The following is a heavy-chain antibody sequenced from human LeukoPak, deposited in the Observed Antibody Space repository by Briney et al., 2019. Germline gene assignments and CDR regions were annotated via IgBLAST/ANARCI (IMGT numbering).Heavy chain of an antibody. D-gene: IGHD5-24*01. V-gene: IGHV3-48*01. Sequence: GGSLRLSCAASGFTFSSYSMNWVRQAPGKGLEWVSYISSSSSTIYYADSVKGRFTISRDNAKNSLYLQMNSLRAEDTAVYYCARDRMATITTWGQGTLVTVSS. CDR2: ISSSSSTI. CDR3: ARDRMATITT. CDR1: GFTFSSYS. J-gene: IGHJ4*02.